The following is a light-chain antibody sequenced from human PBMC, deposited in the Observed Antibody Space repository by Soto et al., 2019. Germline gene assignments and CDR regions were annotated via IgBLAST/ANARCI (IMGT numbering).Light chain of an antibody. CDR1: SSDVGAYNY. V-gene: IGLV2-14*01. J-gene: IGLJ1*01. Sequence: QSALTQPASVSGSPGQSITISCTGTSSDVGAYNYVSWYQQHPGKAPKLIISEVIDRPAGISTRFTGSKSGNMASLTISGLQTEDEADYFCSSYTTNSTQVFGRGTKVTVL. CDR2: EVI. CDR3: SSYTTNSTQV.